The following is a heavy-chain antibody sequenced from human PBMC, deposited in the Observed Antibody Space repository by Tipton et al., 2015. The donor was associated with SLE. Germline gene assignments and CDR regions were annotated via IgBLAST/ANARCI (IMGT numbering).Heavy chain of an antibody. CDR3: ARDEYRYDTTGYHLLGHFDF. CDR1: VGSISSSSYY. CDR2: IYYSGST. D-gene: IGHD3-22*01. Sequence: TLSLTCTVSVGSISSSSYYWAWIRQPPGKGLEWIGSIYYSGSTYYNPSLKSRVTISVDTSKNQFSLKLSSVTAADTAVYYCARDEYRYDTTGYHLLGHFDFWGQGTLVTVSS. J-gene: IGHJ4*02. V-gene: IGHV4-39*07.